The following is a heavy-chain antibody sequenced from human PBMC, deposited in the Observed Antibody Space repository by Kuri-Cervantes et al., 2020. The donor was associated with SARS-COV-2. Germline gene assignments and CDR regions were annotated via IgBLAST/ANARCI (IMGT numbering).Heavy chain of an antibody. D-gene: IGHD3-22*01. CDR1: GFTFGSYS. V-gene: IGHV3-21*01. CDR3: AKEYYYDSSGSLGY. Sequence: GEFLKISCAASGFTFGSYSMNWVRQAPGKGLEWVSSISSSSSYIYYADSVKGRFTISRDNAKNSLYLQMNSLRAEDTAVYYCAKEYYYDSSGSLGYWGQGTLVTVSS. J-gene: IGHJ4*02. CDR2: ISSSSSYI.